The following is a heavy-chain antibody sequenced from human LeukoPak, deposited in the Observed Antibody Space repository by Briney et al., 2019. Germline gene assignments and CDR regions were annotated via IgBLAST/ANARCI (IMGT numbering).Heavy chain of an antibody. V-gene: IGHV3-53*01. CDR1: GFTVRSSY. CDR3: AGSRAFDY. CDR2: IYDSDSK. Sequence: GGSLRLSCVASGFTVRSSYMNWVRQAPGKRPEWVAIIYDSDSKYYTDSVKGRFTISRDEFKNTVYLQMNSLRVEDTDVYYCAGSRAFDYWGRGTLVTVSS. J-gene: IGHJ4*02.